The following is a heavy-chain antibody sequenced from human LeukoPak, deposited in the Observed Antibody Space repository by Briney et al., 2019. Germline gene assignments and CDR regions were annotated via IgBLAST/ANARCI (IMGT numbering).Heavy chain of an antibody. CDR2: ISYDGSNK. CDR3: ARDVGYCSSTSCQSYHYYYYMDV. V-gene: IGHV3-30-3*01. D-gene: IGHD2-2*01. J-gene: IGHJ6*03. Sequence: PGRSLRLSCAASGFTFSSYAMHWVRQAPGKGLEWVAVISYDGSNKYYADSVKGRFTISRDNSKNTLYLQMNSLRAEDTAVYYCARDVGYCSSTSCQSYHYYYYMDVWGKGTTVTVSS. CDR1: GFTFSSYA.